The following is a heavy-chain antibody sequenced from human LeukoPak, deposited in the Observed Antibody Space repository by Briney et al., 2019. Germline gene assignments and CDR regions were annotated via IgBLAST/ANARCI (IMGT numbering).Heavy chain of an antibody. Sequence: GGALKLSCAAPGFTFSSYTMNWVRQGPGKGLEWVSSITGSGGETHYADSVKGRFTISRDNSKNTLYLQMNSLRAEDTAVYYCAKDGTDWGSYFDYWGQGTLVTVSS. J-gene: IGHJ4*02. CDR3: AKDGTDWGSYFDY. V-gene: IGHV3-23*01. D-gene: IGHD7-27*01. CDR1: GFTFSSYT. CDR2: ITGSGGET.